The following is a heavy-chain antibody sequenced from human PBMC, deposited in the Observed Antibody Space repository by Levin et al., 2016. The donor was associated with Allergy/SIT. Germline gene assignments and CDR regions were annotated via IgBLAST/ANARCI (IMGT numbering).Heavy chain of an antibody. Sequence: WIRQPPGKGLEWVAVISYDGSNKYYADSVKGRFTISRDNSKNTLYLQMNSLRAEDTAVYYCAKGRMATIYRGLFDYWGQGTLVTVSS. D-gene: IGHD5-24*01. J-gene: IGHJ4*02. V-gene: IGHV3-30*18. CDR3: AKGRMATIYRGLFDY. CDR2: ISYDGSNK.